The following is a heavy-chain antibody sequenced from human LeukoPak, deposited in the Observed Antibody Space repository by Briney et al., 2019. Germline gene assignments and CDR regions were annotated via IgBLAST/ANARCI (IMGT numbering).Heavy chain of an antibody. V-gene: IGHV3-21*01. D-gene: IGHD3-16*01. CDR2: ISSSSSYI. CDR1: GFTFSSYS. Sequence: GGSLRLSCAASGFTFSSYSMNWVRQAPGKGLEWVSSISSSSSYIYYADSVKGRFTISRDNAKNSLYLQMNSLRAEDTAVYYWARDWGARGGGAFDIWGQGTMVTVSS. J-gene: IGHJ3*02. CDR3: ARDWGARGGGAFDI.